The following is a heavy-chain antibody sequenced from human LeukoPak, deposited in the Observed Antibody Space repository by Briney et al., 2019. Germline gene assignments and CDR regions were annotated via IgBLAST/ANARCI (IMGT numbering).Heavy chain of an antibody. D-gene: IGHD2-15*01. J-gene: IGHJ5*02. CDR1: GFSFSSYS. CDR3: AREDCSGGSCYPVDP. V-gene: IGHV3-21*01. CDR2: ISRSSSYI. Sequence: GGSLRLSCAASGFSFSSYSMNWVHQAPGKGLEWVSYISRSSSYIYYADSVKGRFTISRDNAKNSLYLQMNSLRAEDTAVYYCAREDCSGGSCYPVDPWGQGTLVAVSS.